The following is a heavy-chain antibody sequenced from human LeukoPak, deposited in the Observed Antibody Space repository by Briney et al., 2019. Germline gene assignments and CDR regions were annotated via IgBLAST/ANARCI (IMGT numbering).Heavy chain of an antibody. V-gene: IGHV1-69*05. Sequence: AAPVKVSCKASGGTFSSYAISWVRQAPGQGLEWMGGIIPIFGTANYAQKFQGRVTITTDESTSTAYMELSSLRSEDTAVYYCARGVPGDRGWLLDYYYYYYMDVWGKGTTVTVSS. CDR3: ARGVPGDRGWLLDYYYYYYMDV. D-gene: IGHD3-22*01. CDR1: GGTFSSYA. J-gene: IGHJ6*03. CDR2: IIPIFGTA.